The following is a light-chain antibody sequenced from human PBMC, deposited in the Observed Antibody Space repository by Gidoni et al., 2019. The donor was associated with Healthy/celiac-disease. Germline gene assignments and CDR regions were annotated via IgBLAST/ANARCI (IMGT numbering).Light chain of an antibody. CDR1: KLGDKY. J-gene: IGLJ2*01. CDR2: QDS. V-gene: IGLV3-1*01. CDR3: QAWDSSTVL. Sequence: SYELTQPPSVSVSPGQTASITCSGDKLGDKYACWYQQKPGQSPVLVIYQDSKRPSGIPERFSGSNSGNTATLTISGTQAMDEADYYCQAWDSSTVLFGGWTKLTVL.